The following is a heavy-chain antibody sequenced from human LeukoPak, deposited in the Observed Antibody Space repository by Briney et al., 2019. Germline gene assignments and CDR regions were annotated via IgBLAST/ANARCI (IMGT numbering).Heavy chain of an antibody. D-gene: IGHD3-22*01. CDR1: GFTFSSYD. J-gene: IGHJ4*02. CDR2: ISSSGSTI. Sequence: PGGSLRLSCAASGFTFSSYDMNWVRQALGKGLEWVSYISSSGSTIYYADSVKGRFTISRDNAKNSLYLQMNSLRAEDTAVYYCARGRSGYQNYWGQGTLVTVSS. V-gene: IGHV3-48*03. CDR3: ARGRSGYQNY.